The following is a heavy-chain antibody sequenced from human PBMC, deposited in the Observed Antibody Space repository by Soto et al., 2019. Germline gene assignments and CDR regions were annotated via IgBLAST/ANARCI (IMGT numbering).Heavy chain of an antibody. Sequence: PGESLKISCTGSGYNFIACWIGWVRQMPGKGLEWMGIIYPADSDTRYSPSFQGQVTISVDKSINTAYLQWSGLKASDTAIYCCARQSVAMSGLLDYWGQGTLVTVSS. CDR1: GYNFIACW. D-gene: IGHD5-12*01. J-gene: IGHJ4*02. CDR3: ARQSVAMSGLLDY. CDR2: IYPADSDT. V-gene: IGHV5-51*01.